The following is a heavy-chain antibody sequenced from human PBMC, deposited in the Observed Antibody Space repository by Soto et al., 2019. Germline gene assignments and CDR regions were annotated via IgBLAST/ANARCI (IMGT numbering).Heavy chain of an antibody. V-gene: IGHV3-21*01. CDR3: AKYVRYFYWSHPGWFVP. CDR2: ISSSSSYI. CDR1: GFTFSSYS. Sequence: GSLRLSCAASGFTFSSYSMNWVRQAPGKGLEWVSSISSSSSYIYYADSVKGRFTISRDNAKNSLYLQMNSLRAEDTAVYYCAKYVRYFYWSHPGWFVPWGRGTLVTVTS. D-gene: IGHD3-9*01. J-gene: IGHJ5*02.